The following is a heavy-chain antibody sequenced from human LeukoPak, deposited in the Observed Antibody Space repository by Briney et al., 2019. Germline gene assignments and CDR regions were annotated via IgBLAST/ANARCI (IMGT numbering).Heavy chain of an antibody. Sequence: SQTLSLTCVVSGDSISSGAYSWSWIRQPPGKGLEWIGYIFHTGSTFYNPSLKCRLTISVDNSKNQFSLRLSSVTAADTAVYYCARELWFANAPGSWLDPWGQGTLVTVSS. CDR3: ARELWFANAPGSWLDP. V-gene: IGHV4-30-2*01. CDR1: GDSISSGAYS. J-gene: IGHJ5*02. D-gene: IGHD3-10*01. CDR2: IFHTGST.